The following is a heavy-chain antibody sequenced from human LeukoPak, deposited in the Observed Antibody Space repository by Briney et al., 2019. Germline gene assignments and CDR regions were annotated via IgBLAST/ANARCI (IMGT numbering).Heavy chain of an antibody. V-gene: IGHV4-4*07. D-gene: IGHD2-2*01. J-gene: IGHJ6*03. Sequence: SETLSLTCSVSGGSISSYYWSWIRQPAGKGLEWIGRIYTSGSTNYNPSLKSRVTMSVDTSKNQFSLKLSSVTAADTAVYYCARGLPAAISSYYYYMDVWGKGTTVTVSS. CDR2: IYTSGST. CDR3: ARGLPAAISSYYYYMDV. CDR1: GGSISSYY.